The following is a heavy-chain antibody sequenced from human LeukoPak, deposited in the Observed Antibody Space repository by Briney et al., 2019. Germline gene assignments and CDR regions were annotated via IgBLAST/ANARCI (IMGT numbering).Heavy chain of an antibody. Sequence: SETLSLTCTVSGGSISSRSYYWGWIRQPPGKGLEWIGNIHHSGSTYYNPSLKSRVTISVDTSKNQLSLKLSSVTAADTAVYYCARVAAGIGFFQHWGQGTLVTVSS. J-gene: IGHJ1*01. CDR3: ARVAAGIGFFQH. D-gene: IGHD6-13*01. CDR1: GGSISSRSYY. V-gene: IGHV4-39*07. CDR2: IHHSGST.